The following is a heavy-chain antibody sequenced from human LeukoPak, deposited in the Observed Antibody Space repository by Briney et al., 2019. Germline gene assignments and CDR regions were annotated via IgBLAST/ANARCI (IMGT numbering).Heavy chain of an antibody. CDR3: ARDGYSSGWYVFDY. J-gene: IGHJ4*02. D-gene: IGHD6-19*01. CDR2: IYYSGST. CDR1: GGSISSYY. Sequence: SETLSLTCTVSGGSISSYYWSWIRQPPGKGLEWIGYIYYSGSTNYNPSLKSRVTISVDTSKNQFSLKLSSVTAADTAVYHCARDGYSSGWYVFDYWGQGTLVTVSS. V-gene: IGHV4-59*01.